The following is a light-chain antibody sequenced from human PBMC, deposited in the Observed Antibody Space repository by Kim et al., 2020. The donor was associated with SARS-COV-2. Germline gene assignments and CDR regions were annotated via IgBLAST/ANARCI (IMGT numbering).Light chain of an antibody. CDR1: SSDIGAFNY. CDR3: SSYTNANTRL. J-gene: IGLJ1*01. Sequence: GQSIPISCTGTSSDIGAFNYVSWFQQHPGKAPKLLIYDVSQRPSGISNRFSGSTSGYTASLTISGLQAEDEADYYCSSYTNANTRLFGPGTKVTVL. V-gene: IGLV2-14*03. CDR2: DVS.